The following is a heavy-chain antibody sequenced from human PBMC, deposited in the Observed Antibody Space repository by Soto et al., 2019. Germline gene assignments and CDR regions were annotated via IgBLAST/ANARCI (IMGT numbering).Heavy chain of an antibody. V-gene: IGHV4-39*07. CDR1: GGSISSSSYN. D-gene: IGHD2-2*01. CDR2: IYYNGDT. Sequence: PSETLSLTCSVSGGSISSSSYNWDWIRQPPGKGLEWIGTIYYNGDTDYNPSLKSRVTMSVDKSNNQFSLNLMSVTAADTATYYCARDSRTGCSSTDCYMSWGRGILVTVSS. CDR3: ARDSRTGCSSTDCYMS. J-gene: IGHJ5*02.